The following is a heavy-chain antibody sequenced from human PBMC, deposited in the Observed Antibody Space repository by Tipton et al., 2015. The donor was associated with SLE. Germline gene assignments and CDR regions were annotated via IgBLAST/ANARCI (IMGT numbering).Heavy chain of an antibody. V-gene: IGHV3-43*01. CDR1: GFTFDDYT. CDR3: AKVIGHNYDMDGMDV. D-gene: IGHD3-9*01. CDR2: ISWAGSNT. Sequence: SLRLSCAASGFTFDDYTMHWVRQAPGKGLEWVSLISWAGSNTYYADSVKGRFTISRDNSKNSLYLQMNSLRSEDTALYYCAKVIGHNYDMDGMDVWGQGTTVTVSS. J-gene: IGHJ6*02.